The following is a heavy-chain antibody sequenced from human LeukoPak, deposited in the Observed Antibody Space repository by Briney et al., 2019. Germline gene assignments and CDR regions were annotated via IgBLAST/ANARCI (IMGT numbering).Heavy chain of an antibody. CDR2: ISYDGSNK. CDR1: GFTFSSYA. Sequence: GGSLRLSCAASGFTFSSYAMHWVRQAPGKGLEWVAVISYDGSNKYYADSVKGRFTFSRDNSKNTLYLQMNSLRAEDTAVYYCARDGSGSYYVSYFDYWGQGTLVTVSS. D-gene: IGHD1-26*01. J-gene: IGHJ4*02. V-gene: IGHV3-30-3*01. CDR3: ARDGSGSYYVSYFDY.